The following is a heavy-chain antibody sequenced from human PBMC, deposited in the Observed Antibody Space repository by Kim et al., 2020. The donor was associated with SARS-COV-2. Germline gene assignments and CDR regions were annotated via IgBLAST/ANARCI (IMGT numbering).Heavy chain of an antibody. CDR2: INHSGST. CDR3: ARKRGYYDSSGPRDY. CDR1: GGSFSGYY. D-gene: IGHD3-22*01. Sequence: SETLSLTCAVYGGSFSGYYWSWIRQPPGKGLEWIGEINHSGSTNYNPSLKSRVTISVDTSKNQFSLKLSSVTAADTAVYYCARKRGYYDSSGPRDYWGQGTLVTVSS. J-gene: IGHJ4*02. V-gene: IGHV4-34*01.